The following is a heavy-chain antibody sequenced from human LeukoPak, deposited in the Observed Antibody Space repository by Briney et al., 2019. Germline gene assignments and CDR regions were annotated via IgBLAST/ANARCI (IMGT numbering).Heavy chain of an antibody. CDR3: ARVGYSSGWSSDY. CDR2: IKQDGNER. D-gene: IGHD6-19*01. Sequence: GGSLRLSCAASGFTFNTYWMSWVRQAPGKGLQWVANIKQDGNERYYVDSLKGRYTISRDNAKNSLYLQMNSLRAEDTAVYYCARVGYSSGWSSDYWGQGTLVTVSS. V-gene: IGHV3-7*01. J-gene: IGHJ4*02. CDR1: GFTFNTYW.